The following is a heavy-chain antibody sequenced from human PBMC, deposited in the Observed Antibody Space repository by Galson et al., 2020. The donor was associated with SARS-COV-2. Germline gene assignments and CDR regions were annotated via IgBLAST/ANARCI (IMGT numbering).Heavy chain of an antibody. CDR2: ISGGGDMT. D-gene: IGHD1-26*01. CDR1: GFIFNNYG. V-gene: IGHV3-23*01. CDR3: AGLGVNIR. J-gene: IGHJ4*02. Sequence: GESLKISCAGSGFIFNNYGMNWVRQGPGKGLEWVSGISGGGDMTYYADSVKGRFTISRDNSKKALVLQMNSLRVEDTAGYFCAGLGVNIRWGQGTLVTVSS.